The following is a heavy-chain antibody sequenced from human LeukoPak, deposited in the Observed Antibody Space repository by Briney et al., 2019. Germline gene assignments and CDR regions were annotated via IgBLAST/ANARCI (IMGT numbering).Heavy chain of an antibody. D-gene: IGHD3-3*01. V-gene: IGHV3-15*01. CDR3: TTDFGLGYDFWSGYSYFDY. CDR2: IKSKTDGGTT. J-gene: IGHJ4*02. Sequence: PGGSLRLSCAASGFTFSNAWMNWVRQTPGKGLEWVGRIKSKTDGGTTEYAAPVKGRFTISRDDSKNTLYLQMNSLKTEDTAVYYCTTDFGLGYDFWSGYSYFDYWGQGTLVTVSS. CDR1: GFTFSNAW.